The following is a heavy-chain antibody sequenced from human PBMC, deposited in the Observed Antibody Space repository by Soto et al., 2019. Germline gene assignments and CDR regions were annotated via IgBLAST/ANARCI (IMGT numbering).Heavy chain of an antibody. J-gene: IGHJ4*02. CDR3: ARDQYSGFQFHY. CDR2: IYYSGST. Sequence: SETLSLTCTVSGGSITSGDYNWSWIRQHPGKGLEWIGYIYYSGSTYYNPSLKSRITISVDTSKNQFSLKLSSVTAADTAVYYCARDQYSGFQFHYWGQGTMVTVSS. V-gene: IGHV4-31*03. D-gene: IGHD5-12*01. CDR1: GGSITSGDYN.